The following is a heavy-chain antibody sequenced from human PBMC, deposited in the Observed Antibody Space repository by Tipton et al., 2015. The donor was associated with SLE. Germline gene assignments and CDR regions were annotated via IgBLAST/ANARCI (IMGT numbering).Heavy chain of an antibody. V-gene: IGHV4-34*01. D-gene: IGHD6-19*01. Sequence: TLSLTCAVYGGSFSGYYWSWIRQPPGKGLEWIGEVNHSGSTNYNPSLMGRVTISVDTSKAQFSLKLRTVTAADTAVYYCARGREREQWLAPQGFDFWGQGIRVTVSS. J-gene: IGHJ4*02. CDR1: GGSFSGYY. CDR2: VNHSGST. CDR3: ARGREREQWLAPQGFDF.